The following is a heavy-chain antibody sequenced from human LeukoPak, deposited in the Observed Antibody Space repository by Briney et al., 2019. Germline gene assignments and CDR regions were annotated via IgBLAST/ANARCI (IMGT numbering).Heavy chain of an antibody. Sequence: GGSLRLSCAASGFTFSGSAMHWVRQASGKGLEWVGRIRSKANSYVTAYAASVKGRFTISRDDSKNTAYLQMNSLKTEDTAVYYCTRHDYDSSGYYTNWFDPWGQGTLVTVSS. CDR3: TRHDYDSSGYYTNWFDP. V-gene: IGHV3-73*01. J-gene: IGHJ5*02. D-gene: IGHD3-22*01. CDR2: IRSKANSYVT. CDR1: GFTFSGSA.